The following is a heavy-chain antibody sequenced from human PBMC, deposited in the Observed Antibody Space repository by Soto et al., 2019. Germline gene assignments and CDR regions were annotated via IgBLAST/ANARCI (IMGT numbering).Heavy chain of an antibody. Sequence: EVQLVESGGGLVQPGRSLRLSCAASGFTFDDYAMHWVRQAPGKGLEWVSGISWNSGSIGYADSVKGRFTISRDNAKNSLYLQMNSPRAEDTALYYCAKDITFGAATRDDIYFDYWGQGTLVTVSS. J-gene: IGHJ4*02. D-gene: IGHD3-10*01. V-gene: IGHV3-9*01. CDR1: GFTFDDYA. CDR3: AKDITFGAATRDDIYFDY. CDR2: ISWNSGSI.